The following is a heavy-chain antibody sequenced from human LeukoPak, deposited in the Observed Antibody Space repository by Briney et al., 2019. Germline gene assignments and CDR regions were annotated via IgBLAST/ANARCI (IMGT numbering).Heavy chain of an antibody. J-gene: IGHJ5*02. CDR1: GFTFSSYG. CDR2: IWYDGSNK. CDR3: AREAVAGFNWFDP. V-gene: IGHV3-33*01. Sequence: GGSLRLSCAASGFTFSSYGMHWVRQAPGKGLEWVAVIWYDGSNKYYADSVKGRFTISRDNSKNTLYLQMNSLRAEDTAVYYCAREAVAGFNWFDPWGQGTLVTVSS. D-gene: IGHD6-19*01.